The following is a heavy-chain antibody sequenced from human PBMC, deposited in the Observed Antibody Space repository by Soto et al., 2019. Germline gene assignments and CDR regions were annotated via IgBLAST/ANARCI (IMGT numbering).Heavy chain of an antibody. J-gene: IGHJ4*02. CDR2: IKDGGVT. V-gene: IGHV4-34*01. Sequence: QVQLQQWGAGLLKPSETLSLTCAVNGGSLTGYYWSWIRQPPGKGLEWIGEIKDGGVTNYSPSLKXXVTMSADTSKNQFSLTLNSVTAADTAVYYCARGQEGVVATHWDQGTLVTVSS. D-gene: IGHD5-12*01. CDR3: ARGQEGVVATH. CDR1: GGSLTGYY.